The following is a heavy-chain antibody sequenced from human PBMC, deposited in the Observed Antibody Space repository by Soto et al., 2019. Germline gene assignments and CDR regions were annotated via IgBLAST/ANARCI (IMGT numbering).Heavy chain of an antibody. J-gene: IGHJ4*02. V-gene: IGHV1-24*01. Sequence: EASVKVSCKVCGYTLTELSMHWVRQAPRKGLEWMGGFDPEDGETIYAQKFQGRVTMTEDTSTDTAYMELSSLRSEDTAVYYCARAAPRYCRGGSCYSGRDYWGQGTLVTVSS. CDR1: GYTLTELS. CDR3: ARAAPRYCRGGSCYSGRDY. D-gene: IGHD2-15*01. CDR2: FDPEDGET.